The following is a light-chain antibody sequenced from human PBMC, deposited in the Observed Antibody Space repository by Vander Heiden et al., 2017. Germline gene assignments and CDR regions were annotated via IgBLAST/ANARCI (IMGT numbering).Light chain of an antibody. CDR1: SSNIGSNS. V-gene: IGLV1-44*01. CDR2: SNI. CDR3: ATWDDSLNGPV. Sequence: QSVLTQPPSASGTPGQRVTIPCSGSSSNIGSNSVSWYQQLPGAAPKLLIYSNIHRPSGVPDRFSGSKSGSSASLAISGLQSEDEADYYCATWDDSLNGPVFGGGTKLTVL. J-gene: IGLJ3*02.